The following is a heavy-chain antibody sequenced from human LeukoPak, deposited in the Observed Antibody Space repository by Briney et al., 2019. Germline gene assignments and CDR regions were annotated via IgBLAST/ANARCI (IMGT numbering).Heavy chain of an antibody. Sequence: SQTLSLTCTVSGGSISSGSYYWSWIRQPAGKGLEWIGRIYTSGSTNYNPSLKSRVTISVDTSKNQFSLKLSSVTAADTAVYYCARHYDYYYYYGMDVWGQGTTVTVSS. D-gene: IGHD3-16*01. CDR2: IYTSGST. V-gene: IGHV4-61*02. J-gene: IGHJ6*02. CDR3: ARHYDYYYYYGMDV. CDR1: GGSISSGSYY.